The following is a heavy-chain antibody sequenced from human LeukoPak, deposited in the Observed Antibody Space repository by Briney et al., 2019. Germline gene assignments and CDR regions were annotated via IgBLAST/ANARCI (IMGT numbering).Heavy chain of an antibody. CDR2: INPNSGSN. V-gene: IGHV1-2*02. J-gene: IGHJ4*02. Sequence: ASVKVSCKASGNIFTGYFMHWVRQAPGQGLEWMGWINPNSGSNKYPQRFQGRVIMTRDPSTTTSYMEITSLTSDDTAVYYCASPSNYNGLSPYYFDSWGQGTLVTVSS. D-gene: IGHD2-8*01. CDR1: GNIFTGYF. CDR3: ASPSNYNGLSPYYFDS.